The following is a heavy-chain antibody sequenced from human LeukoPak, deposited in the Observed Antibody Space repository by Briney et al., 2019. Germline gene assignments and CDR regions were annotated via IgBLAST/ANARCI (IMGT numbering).Heavy chain of an antibody. J-gene: IGHJ6*02. Sequence: GGSLSLSCTASGFTFGDYAMSWVRQAPAKGLEWVGFIRSKVYGETIEYAASVKGRFTISRDDSTSLADLQMNSLIIEDTAVYYCTRSPASASYYYGMDVWGQGTTVTVSS. V-gene: IGHV3-49*04. CDR2: IRSKVYGETI. CDR3: TRSPASASYYYGMDV. CDR1: GFTFGDYA.